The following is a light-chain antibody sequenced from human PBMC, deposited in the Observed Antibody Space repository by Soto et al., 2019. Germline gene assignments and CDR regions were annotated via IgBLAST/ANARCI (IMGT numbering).Light chain of an antibody. J-gene: IGKJ5*01. CDR1: QSVSSY. Sequence: IVLTQCPATLSLSPGERPPLSCRASQSVSSYLAWYQQKPGQAPRLLIYDASNRATGIPARFSGSGSGTDFTLTISSLEPEDFAVYYCQQRSNWPITFGQGTRLEIK. CDR2: DAS. CDR3: QQRSNWPIT. V-gene: IGKV3-11*01.